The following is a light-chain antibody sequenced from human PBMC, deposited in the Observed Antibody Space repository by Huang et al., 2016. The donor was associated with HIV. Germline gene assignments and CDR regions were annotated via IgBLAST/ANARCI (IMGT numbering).Light chain of an antibody. CDR1: QSVTSN. Sequence: EIVMTQSPATLSVSPGESATLSCRASQSVTSNLAWYQHKPGQAPMLLVFGVSSSATGIPARCSGSGSGTEFTLTINNLQSEDFALYYCQQYDKWPPLTFGGGTKVEIK. CDR2: GVS. CDR3: QQYDKWPPLT. V-gene: IGKV3-15*01. J-gene: IGKJ4*01.